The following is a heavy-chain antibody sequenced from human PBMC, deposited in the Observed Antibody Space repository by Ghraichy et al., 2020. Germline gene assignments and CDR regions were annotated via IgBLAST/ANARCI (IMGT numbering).Heavy chain of an antibody. D-gene: IGHD6-13*01. Sequence: SQTLSLTCTVSGGSISSYYWSWIRQPPGKGLEWIKYIYTSGSTNYNPSLKSRVTISVDTSKNQFSLKLSSVTAADTAMYYCATQSSRYYFDYWGQGTLVTVSS. CDR3: ATQSSRYYFDY. CDR1: GGSISSYY. V-gene: IGHV4-4*09. CDR2: IYTSGST. J-gene: IGHJ4*02.